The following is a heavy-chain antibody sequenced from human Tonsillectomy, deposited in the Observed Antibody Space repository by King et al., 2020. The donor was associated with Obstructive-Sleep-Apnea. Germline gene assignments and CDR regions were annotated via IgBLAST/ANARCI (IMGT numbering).Heavy chain of an antibody. Sequence: QLVQSGGGLVQPGGSLRLSCAASGFTFSSYAMSWVRQAPGKGLEWVSAISGSGSSTYYADSVKGRFTISRDNSKNTLFLQMNSLRAEDTAVYYCAKFPYGSGSYYTDYWGQGTLVTVSS. V-gene: IGHV3-23*04. J-gene: IGHJ4*02. CDR1: GFTFSSYA. CDR2: ISGSGSST. D-gene: IGHD3-10*01. CDR3: AKFPYGSGSYYTDY.